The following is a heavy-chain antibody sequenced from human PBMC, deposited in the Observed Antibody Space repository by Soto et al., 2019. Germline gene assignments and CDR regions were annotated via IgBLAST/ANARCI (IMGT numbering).Heavy chain of an antibody. V-gene: IGHV1-69*13. CDR2: IIPIFGTA. J-gene: IGHJ6*02. Sequence: SVKVSCQASGGTFLSYAIRLLLQAPVQVLEWMGGIIPIFGTANYAQRFQGRVTITADESTSTAYMELSSLRSEDTAVYYCARAKPFAGTPGVTMDVWGQGTTVTVSS. D-gene: IGHD1-7*01. CDR3: ARAKPFAGTPGVTMDV. CDR1: GGTFLSYA.